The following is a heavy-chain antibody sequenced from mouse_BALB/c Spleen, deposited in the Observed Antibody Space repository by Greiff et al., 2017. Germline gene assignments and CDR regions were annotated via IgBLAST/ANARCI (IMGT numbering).Heavy chain of an antibody. V-gene: IGHV5-6-5*01. J-gene: IGHJ2*01. CDR2: ISSGGST. D-gene: IGHD2-10*01. Sequence: EVKLVESGGGLVKPGGSLKLSCAASGFTFSSYAMSWVRQTPEKRLEWVASISSGGSTYYPDSVKGRFTISRDNARNILYLQMSSLRSEDTAMYYCARSYYGNYLDYWGQGTTLTVSS. CDR1: GFTFSSYA. CDR3: ARSYYGNYLDY.